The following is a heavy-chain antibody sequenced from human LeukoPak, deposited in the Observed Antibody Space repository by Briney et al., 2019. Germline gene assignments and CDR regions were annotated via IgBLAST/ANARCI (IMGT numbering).Heavy chain of an antibody. D-gene: IGHD2-2*01. V-gene: IGHV5-51*01. CDR3: ARHSYCSSTTCYYYYGMDV. Sequence: GESLKISCKGSGYTFTSYWIGWVRQMPGKGLEWMGIIYPGDSDTRYSPSFQGQVTISADKSINTAYLQWSSLKASDTAVYYCARHSYCSSTTCYYYYGMDVWGQGTTVTVSS. CDR1: GYTFTSYW. J-gene: IGHJ6*02. CDR2: IYPGDSDT.